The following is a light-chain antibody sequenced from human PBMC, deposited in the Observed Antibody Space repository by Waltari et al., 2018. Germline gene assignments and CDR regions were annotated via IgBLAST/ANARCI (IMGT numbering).Light chain of an antibody. CDR2: GAS. J-gene: IGKJ5*01. CDR1: QSVSSSY. Sequence: EIVLTQSPGTLSLSPGERATLSCRASQSVSSSYLAWYQHKPGQAPRLLLHGASSRATGIPDRFRGSGSGTDFTLTISRLEPEDFAVYYCQQYGSSPITFGQGTRLEIK. CDR3: QQYGSSPIT. V-gene: IGKV3-20*01.